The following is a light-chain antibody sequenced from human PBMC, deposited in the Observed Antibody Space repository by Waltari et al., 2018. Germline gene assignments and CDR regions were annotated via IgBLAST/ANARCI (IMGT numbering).Light chain of an antibody. V-gene: IGKV4-1*01. J-gene: IGKJ1*01. CDR2: WAS. Sequence: DIVMTQSPDSLAVSLGEMAPVNCKSSQNVLSSPHNKSFLAWFQQKLGQPPKLLIYWASTRESGVPVRFSGSGSGRDFTLTISSLQAEDVAVYYCQQYYSIPWTFGQGTKVEIK. CDR1: QNVLSSPHNKSF. CDR3: QQYYSIPWT.